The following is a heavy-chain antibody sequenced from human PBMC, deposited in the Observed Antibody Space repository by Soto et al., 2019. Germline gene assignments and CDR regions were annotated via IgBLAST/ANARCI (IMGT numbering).Heavy chain of an antibody. CDR3: GKPPRRGGFDR. Sequence: GGSLRLSCAASGFPFSKYWMSWVRQAPGKGLEWVANIKDDGGQQYYVDSVKGRFTISRDNAENSLYLHMSSLRVEDTAVYYCGKPPRRGGFDRWGQGTVVTVSS. J-gene: IGHJ4*01. CDR1: GFPFSKYW. CDR2: IKDDGGQQ. D-gene: IGHD3-16*01. V-gene: IGHV3-7*01.